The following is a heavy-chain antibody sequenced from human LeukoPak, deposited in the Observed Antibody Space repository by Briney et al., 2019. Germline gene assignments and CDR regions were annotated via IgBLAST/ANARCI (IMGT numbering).Heavy chain of an antibody. V-gene: IGHV3-48*03. CDR1: GFTFSSYA. CDR2: ISSSGSTI. D-gene: IGHD3-22*01. Sequence: PGGSLRLSCAASGFTFSSYAMGWVRQAPGKGLEWVSYISSSGSTIYYADSVKGRFTISRDNAKNSLYLQMNSLRVEDTAVYYCASTTLDYYDSSGYYYFDYWGQGTLVTVSS. CDR3: ASTTLDYYDSSGYYYFDY. J-gene: IGHJ4*02.